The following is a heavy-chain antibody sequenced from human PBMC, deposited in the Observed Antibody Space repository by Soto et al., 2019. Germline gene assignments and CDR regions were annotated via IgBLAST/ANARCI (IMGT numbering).Heavy chain of an antibody. Sequence: QVQLQESGPGLVKPSETLSLTCTVSGGSISSYYWSWIRQPPGKGLEWIGYMHYSGSSNYNPFLNGLVTISVDTSKNQFSLKLSSVTAADTAVYYCARRGSYPYFDYWGQGTLVTVSS. J-gene: IGHJ4*02. CDR2: MHYSGSS. D-gene: IGHD1-26*01. V-gene: IGHV4-59*08. CDR3: ARRGSYPYFDY. CDR1: GGSISSYY.